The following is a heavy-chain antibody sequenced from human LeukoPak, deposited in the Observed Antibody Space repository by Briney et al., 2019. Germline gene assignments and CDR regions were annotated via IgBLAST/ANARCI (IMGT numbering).Heavy chain of an antibody. D-gene: IGHD3-22*01. J-gene: IGHJ4*02. CDR2: ISAYSGNT. CDR3: ARSGVGYFYDNTGYYPLDY. Sequence: ASVKVFCKASGYTFTGYYMHWVRQAPGQGRVWMGWISAYSGNTNYTQNFQDRVTMTADTSTSTAFMELRSLRSDDTAVYYCARSGVGYFYDNTGYYPLDYWGQGTLVTVSS. V-gene: IGHV1-18*04. CDR1: GYTFTGYY.